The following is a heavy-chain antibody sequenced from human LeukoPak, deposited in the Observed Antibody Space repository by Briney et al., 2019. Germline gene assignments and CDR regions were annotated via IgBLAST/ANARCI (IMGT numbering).Heavy chain of an antibody. V-gene: IGHV3-33*06. Sequence: PGGSLRLSCAASGFTFSSYGMHWVRQAPGKGLERVAVIWYGGSNKYYADSVKGRFTISRDNSKNTLYLQMNSLRAEDTAVYYCAKDWALLGYDSSGYMDVWGKGTTVTVSS. J-gene: IGHJ6*03. CDR3: AKDWALLGYDSSGYMDV. CDR1: GFTFSSYG. CDR2: IWYGGSNK. D-gene: IGHD3-22*01.